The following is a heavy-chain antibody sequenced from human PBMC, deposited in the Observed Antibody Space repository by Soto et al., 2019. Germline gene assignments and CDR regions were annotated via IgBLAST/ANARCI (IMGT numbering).Heavy chain of an antibody. CDR3: TRDDRRYCSSTSCLKFDY. D-gene: IGHD2-2*01. J-gene: IGHJ4*02. CDR2: IRSKAYGGTT. Sequence: GGSLRLSCTASGFTFGDYAMSWFRQAPGKGLEWVGFIRSKAYGGTTEYAASVKGRFTISRDDSKSIAYLQMNSLKTEDTAVYYCTRDDRRYCSSTSCLKFDYWGQGTLVTVSS. CDR1: GFTFGDYA. V-gene: IGHV3-49*03.